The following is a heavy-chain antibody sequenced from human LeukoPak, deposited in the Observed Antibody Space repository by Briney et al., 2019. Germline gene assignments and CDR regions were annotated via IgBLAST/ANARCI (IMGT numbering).Heavy chain of an antibody. J-gene: IGHJ3*02. Sequence: GGSLRLSCAVSGFTFTTYGIYWVRQAPGKGLQWVAVISYDGSNKYYADSVKGRFTISRDNSKNTLYLQMNSLRAEDTALYYCAKDQGRFWSGYYTYEAFDIWGQGTMVTVSS. CDR1: GFTFTTYG. D-gene: IGHD3-3*01. V-gene: IGHV3-30*18. CDR3: AKDQGRFWSGYYTYEAFDI. CDR2: ISYDGSNK.